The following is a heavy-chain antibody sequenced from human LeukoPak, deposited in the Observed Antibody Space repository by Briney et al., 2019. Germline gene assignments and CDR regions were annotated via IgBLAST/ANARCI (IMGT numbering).Heavy chain of an antibody. CDR2: IKSRSHGETT. Sequence: PGGSLRLSCAASGFTFSDHYMDWVRQAPGKGLEWVGRIKSRSHGETTDYAAPVKGRFTITRDDSKNTLYLQMNSLKTDDTAVYYCTTDVGGNSYFTPTQLNWFDPWGQGTLVTVSS. V-gene: IGHV3-15*01. CDR3: TTDVGGNSYFTPTQLNWFDP. J-gene: IGHJ5*02. D-gene: IGHD4-23*01. CDR1: GFTFSDHY.